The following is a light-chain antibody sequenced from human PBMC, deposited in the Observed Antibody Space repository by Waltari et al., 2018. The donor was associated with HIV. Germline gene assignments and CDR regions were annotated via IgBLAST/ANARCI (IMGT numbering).Light chain of an antibody. CDR3: QQYYDWPS. Sequence: EIVMTQSPATLSVSPGERATLSCRASQSVSSNLAWYLQKPGQAPRLLVSGASTRATGIPARFSVSGSGTEFTLTISSLQSEDFAVYYCQQYYDWPSFGQGTRLEIK. V-gene: IGKV3-15*01. J-gene: IGKJ5*01. CDR2: GAS. CDR1: QSVSSN.